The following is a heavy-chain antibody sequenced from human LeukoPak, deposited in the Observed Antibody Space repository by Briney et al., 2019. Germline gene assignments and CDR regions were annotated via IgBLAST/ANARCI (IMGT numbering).Heavy chain of an antibody. D-gene: IGHD6-6*01. CDR1: GFTFSDYN. CDR3: ASTAARPYYYMDV. V-gene: IGHV3-11*01. CDR2: ITNGGSTI. Sequence: PGGSLRLSCAASGFTFSDYNMNWVRQAPGKGLEWVSYITNGGSTIHHADSVKGRFTISRDNAKKTLYLQMNSLRAEDTAVYYCASTAARPYYYMDVWGKGTTVTVSS. J-gene: IGHJ6*03.